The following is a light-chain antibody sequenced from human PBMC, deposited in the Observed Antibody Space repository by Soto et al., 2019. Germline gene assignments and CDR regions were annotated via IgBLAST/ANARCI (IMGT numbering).Light chain of an antibody. CDR3: QQYGSSPWT. J-gene: IGKJ1*01. CDR1: QSVGSN. V-gene: IGKV3-20*01. CDR2: GAS. Sequence: EIVFTQSPSTLSLSPGERATLSCRASQSVGSNVAWYQQKPGQPPRLLIYGASTRAAGVPARFSGSGYGTDFTLTISRLEPEDFAVYCCQQYGSSPWTFGQGTKVDI.